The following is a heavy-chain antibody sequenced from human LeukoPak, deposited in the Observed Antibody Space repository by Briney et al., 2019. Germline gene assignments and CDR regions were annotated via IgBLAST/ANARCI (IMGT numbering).Heavy chain of an antibody. V-gene: IGHV1-46*01. J-gene: IGHJ4*02. Sequence: GASVKVSCKASGYTFTSYYMHWVRRAPGQGLEWMGIINPSGGSTTYALKFQGRVTMTRDTSTTTVYMELSSLRSEDTAVYYCARVPIRSDYSGYNYFDYWGQGTLVTVSS. D-gene: IGHD3-22*01. CDR2: INPSGGST. CDR3: ARVPIRSDYSGYNYFDY. CDR1: GYTFTSYY.